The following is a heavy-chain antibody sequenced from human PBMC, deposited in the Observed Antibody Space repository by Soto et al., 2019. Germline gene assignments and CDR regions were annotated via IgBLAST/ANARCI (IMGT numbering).Heavy chain of an antibody. J-gene: IGHJ4*02. CDR1: GGSISSSHF. CDR2: IFHSGSG. D-gene: IGHD6-19*01. Sequence: QVLLQESGPGLVQPSGTLSLSCAVSGGSISSSHFWGWVRQPPGKGLEWVGDIFHSGSGNYNPSLKSRVTISIDKSKNQFSLKLNSVTAADTAVYYCARSFGWYAIDYWGQGTLVIVSS. CDR3: ARSFGWYAIDY. V-gene: IGHV4-4*02.